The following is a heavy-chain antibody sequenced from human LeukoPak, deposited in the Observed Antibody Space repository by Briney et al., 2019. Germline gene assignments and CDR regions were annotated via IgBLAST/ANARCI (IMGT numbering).Heavy chain of an antibody. D-gene: IGHD3-10*01. CDR3: ARGRVPGYYYYYGMDV. CDR2: INHSGST. V-gene: IGHV4-34*01. CDR1: GGSFSGYY. J-gene: IGHJ6*02. Sequence: SETLSLTCAVYGGSFSGYYWSWIRQPPGKGLEWIGEINHSGSTNYNPSLKSRVTISVDTSKNQFSLQLNPVTPEDTAVYYCARGRVPGYYYYYGMDVWGQGTTVTVSS.